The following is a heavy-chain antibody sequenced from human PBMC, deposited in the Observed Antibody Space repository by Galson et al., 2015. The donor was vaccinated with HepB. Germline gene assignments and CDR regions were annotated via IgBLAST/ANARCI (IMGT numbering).Heavy chain of an antibody. V-gene: IGHV3-21*01. Sequence: SLRLSCAASGFTFSRYSMNWVRQAPGKGLEWVSSISSSSSYIYYADSVKGRFTISRDNAKNSLYLQMNSLRAEDTAVYYCARDQALEWSAYYFDYWGQGTLVTVSS. CDR2: ISSSSSYI. CDR1: GFTFSRYS. CDR3: ARDQALEWSAYYFDY. J-gene: IGHJ4*02. D-gene: IGHD3-3*01.